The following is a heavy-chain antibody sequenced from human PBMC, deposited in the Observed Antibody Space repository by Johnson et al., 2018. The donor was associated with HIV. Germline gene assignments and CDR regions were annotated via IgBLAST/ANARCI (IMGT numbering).Heavy chain of an antibody. CDR1: GFTFSSYW. J-gene: IGHJ3*02. CDR3: ARGYYDFWSGRPNDDAFDM. V-gene: IGHV3-7*04. CDR2: IKQDGSEK. D-gene: IGHD3-3*01. Sequence: EVQLVESGGGLVQPGGSLRLSCAASGFTFSSYWMNWVRQAPGKGLEWVANIKQDGSEKYFGDSVKGRITISRDNAKNSLYLQMNSLRAEDTAVYYCARGYYDFWSGRPNDDAFDMWGLGTLVTVSS.